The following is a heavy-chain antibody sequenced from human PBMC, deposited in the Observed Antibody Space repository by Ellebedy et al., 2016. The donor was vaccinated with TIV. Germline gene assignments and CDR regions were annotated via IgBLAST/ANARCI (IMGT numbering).Heavy chain of an antibody. CDR1: RIIFSFSG. CDR3: GTVATTFDY. D-gene: IGHD5-24*01. J-gene: IGHJ4*02. Sequence: PGGSLRLSCAVSRIIFSFSGIHWVRQAPGKGLEWVSAISDTGGSTYYADSVKGRFTISRDNSKNTLYLQMNSLRAEDTAVYFCGTVATTFDYWGQGTLVTVSS. CDR2: ISDTGGST. V-gene: IGHV3-23*01.